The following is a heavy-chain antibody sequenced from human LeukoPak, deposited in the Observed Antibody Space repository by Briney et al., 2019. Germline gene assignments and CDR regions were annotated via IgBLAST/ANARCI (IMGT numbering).Heavy chain of an antibody. CDR1: GFSFSSYG. V-gene: IGHV3-30*02. Sequence: PGGSLRLSCAASGFSFSSYGMHWVRQAPGKGLEWVAFIRYDGSNKYYADSVKGRFTISRDNAKNSLYLQMNSLRAEDTAVYYCARESGRGGWYYYYYMDVWGKGTTVTVSS. D-gene: IGHD5-24*01. CDR2: IRYDGSNK. CDR3: ARESGRGGWYYYYYMDV. J-gene: IGHJ6*03.